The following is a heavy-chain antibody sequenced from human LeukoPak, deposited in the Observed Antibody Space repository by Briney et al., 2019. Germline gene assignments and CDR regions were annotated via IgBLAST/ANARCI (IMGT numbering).Heavy chain of an antibody. D-gene: IGHD2-8*01. CDR3: AKDRGPNIVLMVYAIPYY. CDR2: IRYDGSNK. CDR1: GFTFSSYG. Sequence: GGSLRLSCAVSGFTFSSYGMHWVRQAPGKGLEWVAFIRYDGSNKYYADSVKGRFTISRDNSKNTLYLQMNSLRAEDTAVYYCAKDRGPNIVLMVYAIPYYWGQGTLVTVSS. V-gene: IGHV3-30*02. J-gene: IGHJ4*02.